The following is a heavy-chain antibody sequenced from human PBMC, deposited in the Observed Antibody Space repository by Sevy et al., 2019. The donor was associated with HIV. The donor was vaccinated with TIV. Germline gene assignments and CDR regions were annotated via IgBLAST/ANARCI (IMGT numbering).Heavy chain of an antibody. CDR1: GFTFSSYG. D-gene: IGHD5-12*01. CDR3: AKVANEDYGMDV. CDR2: ISYDGSNK. V-gene: IGHV3-30*18. J-gene: IGHJ6*02. Sequence: GGSLRLSCAASGFTFSSYGMHWDRQAPGKGLEWVAVISYDGSNKYYADSVKGRFTISRDNSKNTLYLQMNSLRAEDTAVYYCAKVANEDYGMDVWGQGTTVTVSS.